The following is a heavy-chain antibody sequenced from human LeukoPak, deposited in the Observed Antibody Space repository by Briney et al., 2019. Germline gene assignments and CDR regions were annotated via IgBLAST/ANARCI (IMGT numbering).Heavy chain of an antibody. CDR2: IIPILGIA. D-gene: IGHD3-10*01. CDR3: ARGMRGVIRSFDY. CDR1: GGTFSSYT. V-gene: IGHV1-69*02. J-gene: IGHJ4*02. Sequence: SVKVSCKASGGTFSSYTISWVRQAPGQGLEWMGRIIPILGIANYAQKFQGRVTITADKSTSAAYMELSSLRSEDTAVYYCARGMRGVIRSFDYWGRGTLVTVSS.